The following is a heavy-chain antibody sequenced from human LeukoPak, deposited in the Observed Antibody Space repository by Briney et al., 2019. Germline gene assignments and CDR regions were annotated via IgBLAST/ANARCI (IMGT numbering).Heavy chain of an antibody. CDR3: ARDLLDYYDSSGYYSEDY. V-gene: IGHV1-18*01. CDR2: ISPYNGNT. CDR1: GYTFTSSG. Sequence: ASVKVSCKASGYTFTSSGITWVRQAPGQGLEWMGWISPYNGNTNYAQKLQGRVTMTTDTSTSTAYMELRSLRSDDTAVYYCARDLLDYYDSSGYYSEDYWGQGTLVTVSS. J-gene: IGHJ4*02. D-gene: IGHD3-22*01.